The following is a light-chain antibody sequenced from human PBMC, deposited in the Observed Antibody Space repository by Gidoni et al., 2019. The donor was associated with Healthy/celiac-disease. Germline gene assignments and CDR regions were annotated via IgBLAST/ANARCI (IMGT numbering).Light chain of an antibody. J-gene: IGKJ2*01. V-gene: IGKV1-5*03. CDR1: QSISSW. Sequence: DIQMTQSPSTLSASVGDRVNITCRASQSISSWLAWYQQKPGKAPNLLIYKASSLERGVPSRFSGSGSGKEFTLTISSLQPDDFATYYCQQYNSYSKTFGQGTKLEIK. CDR3: QQYNSYSKT. CDR2: KAS.